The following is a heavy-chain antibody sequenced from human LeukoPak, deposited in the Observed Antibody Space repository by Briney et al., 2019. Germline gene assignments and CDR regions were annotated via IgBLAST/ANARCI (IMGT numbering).Heavy chain of an antibody. V-gene: IGHV1-18*01. CDR1: GGTFSSYA. D-gene: IGHD3-22*01. J-gene: IGHJ5*01. Sequence: GASVKVSCKASGGTFSSYAISWVRQAPGQGLEWLGWISAYNGNTNYAQNFQDRVTMSTVTSTRTAYLELRSLRSDDTAVYYCARDPLGWDGSGYYYGGLDSWGQGTLVTVSS. CDR2: ISAYNGNT. CDR3: ARDPLGWDGSGYYYGGLDS.